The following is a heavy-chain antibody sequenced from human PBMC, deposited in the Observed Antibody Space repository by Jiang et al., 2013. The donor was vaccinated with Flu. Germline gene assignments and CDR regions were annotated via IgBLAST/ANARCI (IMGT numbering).Heavy chain of an antibody. V-gene: IGHV3-11*05. D-gene: IGHD6-13*01. CDR2: ISSGSSYT. J-gene: IGHJ4*02. CDR3: TRDFHYTSTTAY. CDR1: GYTFSDYY. Sequence: VQLVESGGGLVKPGGSLRLSCAASGYTFSDYYMSWIRQAPGKGLEWLSYISSGSSYTSYADSVKGRFTISRDNAKKSLYLQMNSLRAEDTAVYYCTRDFHYTSTTAYWGQGTLVTVSS.